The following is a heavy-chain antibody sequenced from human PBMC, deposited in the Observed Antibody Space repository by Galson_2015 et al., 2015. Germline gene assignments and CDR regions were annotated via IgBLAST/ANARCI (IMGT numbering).Heavy chain of an antibody. D-gene: IGHD4-17*01. V-gene: IGHV1-18*01. CDR1: GYTFTSYG. CDR3: AREDDPLPLTTVTPGAY. Sequence: SVKVSCKASGYTFTSYGISWVRQAPGQGLEWMGWISAYNGNTNYAQKLQGRVTMTTDTSTSTAYMELRSLRSDDTAVYYCAREDDPLPLTTVTPGAYWGQGTLVTVSS. CDR2: ISAYNGNT. J-gene: IGHJ4*02.